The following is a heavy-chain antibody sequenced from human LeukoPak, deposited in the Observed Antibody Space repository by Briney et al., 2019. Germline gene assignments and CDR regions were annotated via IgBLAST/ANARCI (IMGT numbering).Heavy chain of an antibody. V-gene: IGHV1-24*01. D-gene: IGHD4-11*01. Sequence: ASVKVSCKVSGYTLTELSMHWVRQAPGKGLEWMGGFDPEDGDTIYAQKFQGRVTMTEDTSTDTAYMELSSLRSEDTAVYYCATRLTTVTITGYFQHWGQGTLVTVSS. J-gene: IGHJ1*01. CDR3: ATRLTTVTITGYFQH. CDR1: GYTLTELS. CDR2: FDPEDGDT.